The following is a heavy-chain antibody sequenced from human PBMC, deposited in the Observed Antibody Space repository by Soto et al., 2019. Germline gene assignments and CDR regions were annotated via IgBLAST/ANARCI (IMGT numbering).Heavy chain of an antibody. V-gene: IGHV3-73*01. CDR3: SANDHDDHTNFDQ. CDR2: IRRKANNYAT. CDR1: GLTFSGSA. J-gene: IGHJ4*02. D-gene: IGHD3-16*01. Sequence: EVQLVESGGGLVQPGGSLKLSCAVSGLTFSGSAMHWVRQASGKGLEWVGQIRRKANNYATAYAASVKGRFTISRDDSKNTAYLQMNSLKTEDTAVYYCSANDHDDHTNFDQWGQGTVVTVSS.